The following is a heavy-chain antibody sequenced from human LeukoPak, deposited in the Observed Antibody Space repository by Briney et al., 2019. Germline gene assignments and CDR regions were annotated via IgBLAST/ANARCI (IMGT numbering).Heavy chain of an antibody. CDR1: GGSISSGGYY. CDR3: ARAGSGAMVRGVIDY. CDR2: IYYSGST. V-gene: IGHV4-31*03. Sequence: SETLSLTCTVSGGSISSGGYYWSWVRQHPGKGLEWIGYIYYSGSTYYNPSLKSRVTISVDTSKNQFSLKLSSVTAADTAAYYCARAGSGAMVRGVIDYWGQGTLVTVSS. D-gene: IGHD3-10*01. J-gene: IGHJ4*02.